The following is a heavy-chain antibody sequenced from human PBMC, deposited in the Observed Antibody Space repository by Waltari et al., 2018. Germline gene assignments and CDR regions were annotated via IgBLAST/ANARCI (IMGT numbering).Heavy chain of an antibody. CDR3: ARGIVVVPAAMKGLYYYYGMDV. CDR1: GFTFDDYG. Sequence: VQLVESGGGVVRPGGSLRLSCAASGFTFDDYGMSWVRQAPGKGLEWIGSIYYSGSTYYTPSLKSRVTISVDTSKNQFSLKLSSVTAADTAVYYCARGIVVVPAAMKGLYYYYGMDVWGQGTTVTVSS. J-gene: IGHJ6*02. D-gene: IGHD2-2*01. V-gene: IGHV4-38-2*01. CDR2: IYYSGST.